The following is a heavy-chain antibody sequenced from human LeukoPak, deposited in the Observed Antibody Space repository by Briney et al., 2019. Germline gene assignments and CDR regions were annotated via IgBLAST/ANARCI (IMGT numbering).Heavy chain of an antibody. CDR1: GFTFSSYA. J-gene: IGHJ4*02. V-gene: IGHV3-23*01. CDR3: AKALLGYNLFGY. D-gene: IGHD5-18*01. Sequence: TGGSLRLSCAASGFTFSSYAMSWVRQAPGKGLEWVSAISGSGGSTYYADSVKGRFTISRDNSKNTLYLQMNSLRAEDTAVYYCAKALLGYNLFGYWGQGTLVTVSS. CDR2: ISGSGGST.